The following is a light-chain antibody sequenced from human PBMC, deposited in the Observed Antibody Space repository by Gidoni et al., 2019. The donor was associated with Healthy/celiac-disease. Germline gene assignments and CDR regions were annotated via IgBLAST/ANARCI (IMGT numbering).Light chain of an antibody. Sequence: EIVLTQSPATLSLSPGERATLSCRASQSVSSYLAWYQQKPGQAPRLLIYDASNRATGIPARFSGSASGTDFTLTISRLAPEDFAVYYCQQRSNWPTFGGGTKVEIK. CDR2: DAS. CDR3: QQRSNWPT. V-gene: IGKV3-11*01. CDR1: QSVSSY. J-gene: IGKJ4*01.